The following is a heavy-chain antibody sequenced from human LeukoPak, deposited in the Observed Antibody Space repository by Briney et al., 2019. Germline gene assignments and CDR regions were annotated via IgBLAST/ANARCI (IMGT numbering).Heavy chain of an antibody. CDR3: ARVSDISVAAYFDY. Sequence: GGSLRLSCAASGFTFSDYYMSWIRQAPGKGLEWVSNINWNGGRIGYADSVKGRFTISRDNAKNSLYLQMNSLRAEDTALYYCARVSDISVAAYFDYWGQGTLVTVSS. CDR1: GFTFSDYY. J-gene: IGHJ4*02. V-gene: IGHV3-20*04. CDR2: INWNGGRI. D-gene: IGHD6-19*01.